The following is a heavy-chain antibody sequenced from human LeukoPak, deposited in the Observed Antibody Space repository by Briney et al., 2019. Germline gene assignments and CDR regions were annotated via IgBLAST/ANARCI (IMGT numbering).Heavy chain of an antibody. CDR2: INPTGGSA. D-gene: IGHD3-22*01. J-gene: IGHJ4*02. CDR1: GYTFTDFS. V-gene: IGHV1-46*01. Sequence: ASVKVSCKTSGYTFTDFSVHWVRQAPGQGLEWMGIINPTGGSAGFAQKFQGRVTMTRDMSTSTVYMELSSLRSEDTAVFYCARDTPYDTSGYYFDYWGQGTLVTVSS. CDR3: ARDTPYDTSGYYFDY.